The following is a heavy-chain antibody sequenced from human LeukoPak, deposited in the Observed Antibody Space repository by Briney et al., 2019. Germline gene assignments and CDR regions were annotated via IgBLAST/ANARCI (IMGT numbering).Heavy chain of an antibody. V-gene: IGHV1-46*01. D-gene: IGHD1-26*01. CDR2: INPSGGST. Sequence: ASVKVSCKASGYTFTSYYMHWVRQAPGQGLEWMGIINPSGGSTSYAQKFQGRVTMTRDTSTSTVYTELSSLRSEDTAVYYCARVGPTTWFDPWGQGTLVTVSS. CDR3: ARVGPTTWFDP. J-gene: IGHJ5*02. CDR1: GYTFTSYY.